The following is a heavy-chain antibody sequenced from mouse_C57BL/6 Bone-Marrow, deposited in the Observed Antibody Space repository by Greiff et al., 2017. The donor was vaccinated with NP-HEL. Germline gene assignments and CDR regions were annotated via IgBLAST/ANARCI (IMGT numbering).Heavy chain of an antibody. D-gene: IGHD1-1*01. J-gene: IGHJ2*01. Sequence: EVKLVESGGGLVKPGGSLKLSCAASGFTFSDYGMHWVRQAPEKGLEWVAYISSGSSTIYYADTVKGRFPISRDNAKNTLFLQMTSLRSEDTAMYYCARYYGSSLYYFDYWGQGTTLTVSS. V-gene: IGHV5-17*01. CDR3: ARYYGSSLYYFDY. CDR2: ISSGSSTI. CDR1: GFTFSDYG.